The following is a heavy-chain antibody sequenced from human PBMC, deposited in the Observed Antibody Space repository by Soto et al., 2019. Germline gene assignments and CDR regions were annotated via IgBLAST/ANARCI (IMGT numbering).Heavy chain of an antibody. J-gene: IGHJ3*02. D-gene: IGHD3-10*01. CDR1: GGSISSGDYY. CDR2: IYYSGST. Sequence: QVQLQESGPGLVKPSQTLSLTCTVSGGSISSGDYYWSWIRQPPGKGLEWIGYIYYSGSTYYNPSLKSRVTISVDTSMNQFSLKLSSVTAADTAVYYCARGRLLWFGEYDAFDIWGQGTMVTVSS. CDR3: ARGRLLWFGEYDAFDI. V-gene: IGHV4-30-4*01.